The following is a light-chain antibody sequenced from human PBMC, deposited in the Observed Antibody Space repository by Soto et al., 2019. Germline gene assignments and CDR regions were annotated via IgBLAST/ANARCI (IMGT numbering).Light chain of an antibody. V-gene: IGKV3-20*01. CDR1: QSVSNNY. CDR3: QQYGSSRIT. CDR2: GAS. J-gene: IGKJ5*01. Sequence: EIVLTQSPGTLSLSPGERATLSCRASQSVSNNYLAWYQQKPGQAPRLLIYGASSRATGIPDRSSGSGSGTDFTLTISRLEPEDFAVYYCQQYGSSRITFGQGTRLEIK.